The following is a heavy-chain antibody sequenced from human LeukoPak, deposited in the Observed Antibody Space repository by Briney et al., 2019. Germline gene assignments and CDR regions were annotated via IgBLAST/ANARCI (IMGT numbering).Heavy chain of an antibody. CDR1: GFTFSSYG. D-gene: IGHD6-19*01. Sequence: GRSLRLSCAASGFTFSSYGMHWVRQAPGKGLEWVAVIWCDGSNKYYADSVKGRFTISRDNSKNTLYLQMNSLRAEDTAVYYCARDGIAVAVPFDYWGQGTLVTVSS. J-gene: IGHJ4*02. V-gene: IGHV3-33*01. CDR2: IWCDGSNK. CDR3: ARDGIAVAVPFDY.